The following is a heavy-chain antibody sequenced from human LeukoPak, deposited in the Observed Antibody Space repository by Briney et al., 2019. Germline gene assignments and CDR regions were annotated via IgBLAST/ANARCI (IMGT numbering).Heavy chain of an antibody. D-gene: IGHD2-2*01. CDR3: ARDQRPLGYCSSTSCPTFDP. CDR1: GYTFTGYY. V-gene: IGHV1-2*04. J-gene: IGHJ5*02. Sequence: ASVTVSCKASGYTFTGYYMHWVRQAPGQGLEWMGWINTNSGGTNYAQKFQGWVTMTRDTSISTAYMELSRLRSDDTAVYYCARDQRPLGYCSSTSCPTFDPWGQGTLVTVSS. CDR2: INTNSGGT.